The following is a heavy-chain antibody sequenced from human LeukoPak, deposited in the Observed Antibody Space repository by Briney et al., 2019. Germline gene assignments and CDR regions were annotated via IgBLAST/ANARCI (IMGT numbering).Heavy chain of an antibody. CDR2: IYYSGRT. Sequence: PTETLSLTCTVSGGSISNYYWSWIRQPPGKGLEWIGYIYYSGRTYYNPSLKSRLTISVDTSKNQFSLKLRSVTAADTAVYYCARDGVGATTHFDYWGQGTLVTVSS. V-gene: IGHV4-59*01. CDR3: ARDGVGATTHFDY. J-gene: IGHJ4*02. CDR1: GGSISNYY. D-gene: IGHD1-26*01.